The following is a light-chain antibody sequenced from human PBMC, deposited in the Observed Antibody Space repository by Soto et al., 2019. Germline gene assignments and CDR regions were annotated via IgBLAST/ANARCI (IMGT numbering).Light chain of an antibody. V-gene: IGKV3-20*01. Sequence: ILFTQSPGTLSLSPGERATLSCRASQSVSSSYLAWYQQKPGQAPRLLIYGASSRDTGIPDRFSGSGSGTEFILTISSLQSEDFEVYYCQEYNTWPWTFGQGTKVDI. CDR3: QEYNTWPWT. CDR2: GAS. CDR1: QSVSSSY. J-gene: IGKJ1*01.